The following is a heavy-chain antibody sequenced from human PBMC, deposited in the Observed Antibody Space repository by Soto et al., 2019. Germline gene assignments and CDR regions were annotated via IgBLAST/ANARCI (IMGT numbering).Heavy chain of an antibody. V-gene: IGHV4-34*01. J-gene: IGHJ4*02. CDR2: VSHSGYT. Sequence: LSLTCAVYGESFSDNHWSWIRQPPGKGLEWIGEVSHSGYTVYNPSLKSRVTISLGTSNNQFSLKLISATAADTAVYFCAKGGRLRSPFGLWGQGTLVTVSS. D-gene: IGHD4-17*01. CDR1: GESFSDNH. CDR3: AKGGRLRSPFGL.